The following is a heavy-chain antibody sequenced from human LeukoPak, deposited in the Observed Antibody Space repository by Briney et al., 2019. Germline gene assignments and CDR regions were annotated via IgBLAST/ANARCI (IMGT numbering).Heavy chain of an antibody. J-gene: IGHJ4*02. CDR3: AKRGGGSSGWYIYFDY. D-gene: IGHD6-19*01. CDR1: GFSFSSYA. CDR2: ISGSGGYT. V-gene: IGHV3-23*01. Sequence: GGSLRLSCAASGFSFSSYAMTWVRQAPGMGLESVSAISGSGGYTYYADSVKGRFTISRDNSKNTLYLQMNSLRAEDTALYYCAKRGGGSSGWYIYFDYWGQGTLVTVSS.